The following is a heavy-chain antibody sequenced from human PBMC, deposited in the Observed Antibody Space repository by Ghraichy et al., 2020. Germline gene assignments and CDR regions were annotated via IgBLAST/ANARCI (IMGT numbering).Heavy chain of an antibody. V-gene: IGHV4-39*01. CDR2: VYYSGRT. J-gene: IGHJ4*02. Sequence: SQTLSLTCTVSGGSISNIGYYWGWIRQPPGKGLEWIGSVYYSGRTYYNSSLESRLTISTDTSKNQLSLRLRSVTATDTAVYYCSRLGGSETLEYYFNYWCQGTLVTVSS. CDR1: GGSISNIGYY. D-gene: IGHD3-10*01. CDR3: SRLGGSETLEYYFNY.